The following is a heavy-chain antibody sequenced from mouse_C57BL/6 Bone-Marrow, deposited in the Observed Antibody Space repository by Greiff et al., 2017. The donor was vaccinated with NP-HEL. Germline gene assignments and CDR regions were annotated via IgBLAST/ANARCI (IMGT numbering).Heavy chain of an antibody. Sequence: EVKLVESGGGLVQPGGSLKLSCAASGFTFSDYYMYWVRQTPEKRLEWVAYISNGGGSTYYPDTVKGRFTISRANAKNTLYLQMSRLKSEDTAMYYCARRGTTVVAFDYWGQGTTLTVSS. V-gene: IGHV5-12*01. CDR3: ARRGTTVVAFDY. D-gene: IGHD1-1*01. J-gene: IGHJ2*01. CDR2: ISNGGGST. CDR1: GFTFSDYY.